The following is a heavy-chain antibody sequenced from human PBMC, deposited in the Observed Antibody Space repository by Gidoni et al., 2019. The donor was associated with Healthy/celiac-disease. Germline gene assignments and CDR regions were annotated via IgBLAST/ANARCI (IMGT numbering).Heavy chain of an antibody. Sequence: EVQLVESGGGLVQPGGSLRLSCAASGFTVSSNYMSWVRQAPGKGLGWVSVIYSGGSTYYADSVKGRFTISRDNSKNTLYLQMNSLRAEDTAVYYCARDPVGYFDWLQRRREKNDAFDIWGQGTMVTVSS. CDR1: GFTVSSNY. CDR2: IYSGGST. J-gene: IGHJ3*02. CDR3: ARDPVGYFDWLQRRREKNDAFDI. V-gene: IGHV3-66*01. D-gene: IGHD3-9*01.